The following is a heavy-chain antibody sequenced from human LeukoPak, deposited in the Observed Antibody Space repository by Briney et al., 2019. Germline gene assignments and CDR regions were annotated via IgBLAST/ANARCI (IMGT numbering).Heavy chain of an antibody. D-gene: IGHD6-13*01. CDR3: ATEQQLVPFDY. CDR2: ISYDGSNK. V-gene: IGHV3-30*03. CDR1: GFTFSSYG. J-gene: IGHJ4*02. Sequence: PGRSLRLSCAASGFTFSSYGMHWVRQAPGKGLEWVAVISYDGSNKYYADSVKGRFTISRDNSKNTLYLQMNSLRAEDTAVYYCATEQQLVPFDYWGQGTLVTVSS.